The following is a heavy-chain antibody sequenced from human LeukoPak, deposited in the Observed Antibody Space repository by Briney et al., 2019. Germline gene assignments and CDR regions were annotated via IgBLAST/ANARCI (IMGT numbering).Heavy chain of an antibody. J-gene: IGHJ4*02. CDR1: GGSISSGIYY. Sequence: PSETLPLTCTVSGGSISSGIYYWGWIRQPPGKGLEWIGSIYYSGNTYYNPSLKSRVTISVDTSKNQLSLKLNSVTAADTAVYYCARHVRQQLPPKAFDYWGQGTLVTVSS. V-gene: IGHV4-39*01. D-gene: IGHD6-13*01. CDR3: ARHVRQQLPPKAFDY. CDR2: IYYSGNT.